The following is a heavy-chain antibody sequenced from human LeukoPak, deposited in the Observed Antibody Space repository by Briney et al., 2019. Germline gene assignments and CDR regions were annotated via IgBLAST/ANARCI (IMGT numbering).Heavy chain of an antibody. CDR3: AKDVRTEAAAMTY. J-gene: IGHJ4*02. V-gene: IGHV3-30*18. Sequence: GGSLRLSCAASGFTFSSYGMHWVRQAPGKGLEWVAVISHDGSSQYYADSVKGRFTISRESSQNTLYLQMNSLRVEDTAVYYCAKDVRTEAAAMTYWGQGSLVIVSS. CDR1: GFTFSSYG. CDR2: ISHDGSSQ. D-gene: IGHD2-2*01.